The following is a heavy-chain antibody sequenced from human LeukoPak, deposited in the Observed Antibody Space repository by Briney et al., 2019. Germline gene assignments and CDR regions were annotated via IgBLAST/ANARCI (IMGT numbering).Heavy chain of an antibody. CDR3: ARVLITMVRGVVYYGMDV. CDR2: ISSSSSTI. V-gene: IGHV3-48*02. J-gene: IGHJ6*02. Sequence: GGSLRLSCAASGFTFSSYGMHWVRQAPGKGLEWVSYISSSSSTIYYADSVKGRFTISRDNAKDSLYLQMNSLRDEDTAVYYCARVLITMVRGVVYYGMDVWGQGTTVTVSS. D-gene: IGHD3-10*01. CDR1: GFTFSSYG.